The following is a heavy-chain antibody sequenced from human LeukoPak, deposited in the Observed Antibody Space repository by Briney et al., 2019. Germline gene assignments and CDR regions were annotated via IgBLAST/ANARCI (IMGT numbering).Heavy chain of an antibody. CDR2: IYYSGST. J-gene: IGHJ5*02. Sequence: SETLSLTCTVSGGSISSYYWSWIRQPPGKGLECIGYIYYSGSTNYNPSLKSRVTISVDTSKNQFSLKLSSVTAADTAVYYCARGRGYCSSTSCYTVHWFDLWGQGTLVTVSS. CDR3: ARGRGYCSSTSCYTVHWFDL. V-gene: IGHV4-59*12. CDR1: GGSISSYY. D-gene: IGHD2-2*02.